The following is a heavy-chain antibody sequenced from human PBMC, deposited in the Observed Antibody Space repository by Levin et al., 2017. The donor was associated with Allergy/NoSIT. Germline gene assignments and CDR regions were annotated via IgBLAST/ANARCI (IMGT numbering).Heavy chain of an antibody. CDR3: ARLTPMISSTSWGDDAFDI. CDR1: FFSLLLSS. V-gene: IGHV4-59*08. CDR2: IYYSGST. D-gene: IGHD2-2*01. Sequence: LSLPFPFSFFSLLLSSFRWIRQPPGKGLEWIGYIYYSGSTNYNPSLKSRVTISVAPSKNQFSLKLSSVTAADTAVYYCARLTPMISSTSWGDDAFDIWGQGTMVTVSS. J-gene: IGHJ3*02.